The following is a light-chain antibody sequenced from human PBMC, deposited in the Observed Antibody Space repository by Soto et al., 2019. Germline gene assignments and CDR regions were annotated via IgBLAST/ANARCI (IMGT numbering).Light chain of an antibody. Sequence: DIQMTQSPSTLSASVGDRVTITCRASHSISSWLAWYQQKPGKAPKLLIYDASSLESGVTSRFSGSGSGTEFTLTISSLQPDDVATYYCQQYNSYSGTFGQGTKLEIK. J-gene: IGKJ2*01. CDR3: QQYNSYSGT. CDR1: HSISSW. V-gene: IGKV1-5*01. CDR2: DAS.